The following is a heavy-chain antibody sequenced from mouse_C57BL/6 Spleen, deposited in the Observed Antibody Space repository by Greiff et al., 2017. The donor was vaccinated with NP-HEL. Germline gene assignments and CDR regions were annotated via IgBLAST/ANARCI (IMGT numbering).Heavy chain of an antibody. CDR2: ISYDGSN. Sequence: DVHLVESGPGLVKPSQSLSLTCSVTGYSITSGYYWNWIRQFPGNKLEWMGYISYDGSNNYNPSLKNRISITRDTSKNQFFLKLNSVTTEDTATYYCSREGPYYGSLGYWGQGTTLTVSA. D-gene: IGHD1-1*01. CDR1: GYSITSGYY. V-gene: IGHV3-6*01. J-gene: IGHJ2*01. CDR3: SREGPYYGSLGY.